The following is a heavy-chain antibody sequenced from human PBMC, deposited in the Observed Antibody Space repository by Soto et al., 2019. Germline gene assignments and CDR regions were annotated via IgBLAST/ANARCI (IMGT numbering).Heavy chain of an antibody. CDR3: ARTKCSGGSCYSWSLDY. Sequence: SETLSLTCTVSGGSITTGGYYWSWIRQLPGKGLEWIGHRYYSESTYYNPSLKSRVSISLDTSKNQFSLKLSFVTAADTAMYYCARTKCSGGSCYSWSLDYWGQGTPVTVSS. J-gene: IGHJ4*02. CDR2: RYYSEST. D-gene: IGHD2-15*01. V-gene: IGHV4-31*03. CDR1: GGSITTGGYY.